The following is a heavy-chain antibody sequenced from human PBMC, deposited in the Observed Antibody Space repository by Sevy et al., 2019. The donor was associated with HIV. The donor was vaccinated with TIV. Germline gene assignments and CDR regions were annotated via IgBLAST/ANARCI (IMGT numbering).Heavy chain of an antibody. CDR1: GFTFTYAW. CDR3: STDPIILLLVTDGMDV. V-gene: IGHV3-15*01. Sequence: GGSLRLSCAASGFTFTYAWMTRVRQAPGKGLEWLGRIKSKADGGTIDYAAPVKGRFTISRDDSKNTLYLQMNSLKTEDTGVYYCSTDPIILLLVTDGMDVWGRGTTVTVSS. D-gene: IGHD2-8*02. J-gene: IGHJ6*02. CDR2: IKSKADGGTI.